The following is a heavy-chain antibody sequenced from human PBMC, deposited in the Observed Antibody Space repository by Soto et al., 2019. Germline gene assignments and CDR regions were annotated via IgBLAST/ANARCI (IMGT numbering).Heavy chain of an antibody. CDR1: GFTFSSYA. J-gene: IGHJ4*02. CDR2: ISYDGSNK. V-gene: IGHV3-30-3*01. CDR3: AREEDCSSTSCPVDY. D-gene: IGHD2-2*01. Sequence: GGSLRLSCAASGFTFSSYAMHWARQAPGKGLEWVAVISYDGSNKYYADSVEGRFTISRDNSKNTLYLQMNSLRAEDTAVYYCAREEDCSSTSCPVDYWGQGTLVTVSS.